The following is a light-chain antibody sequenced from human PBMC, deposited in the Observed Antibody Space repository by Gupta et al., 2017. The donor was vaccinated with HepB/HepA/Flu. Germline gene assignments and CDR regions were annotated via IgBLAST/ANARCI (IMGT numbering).Light chain of an antibody. Sequence: HSVLPQPPSVSGAPGQRATIFYTGSSSNIGAGYDVHWYQQLPGTAPKLLIFGNSNRPSGVPDRFSGSKSGTSASLAITGLQAEDEADYYCQSYDSSLSGYVFGTGTKVTVL. J-gene: IGLJ1*01. CDR2: GNS. CDR1: SSNIGAGYD. CDR3: QSYDSSLSGYV. V-gene: IGLV1-40*01.